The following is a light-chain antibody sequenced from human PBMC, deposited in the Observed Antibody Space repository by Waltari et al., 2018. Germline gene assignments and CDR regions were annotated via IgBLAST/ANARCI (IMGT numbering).Light chain of an antibody. CDR3: QSVDSTGSYVV. V-gene: IGLV3-25*03. CDR1: ALPKHY. CDR2: KDT. Sequence: YELTQTPSVSVSPGQTAKITCSGEALPKHYVYWYQKKSGQAPVLVILKDTERPAEVPELFAGSTSGTRVTLTSSGAQAEDEADYYCQSVDSTGSYVVFGGGTKLTVL. J-gene: IGLJ2*01.